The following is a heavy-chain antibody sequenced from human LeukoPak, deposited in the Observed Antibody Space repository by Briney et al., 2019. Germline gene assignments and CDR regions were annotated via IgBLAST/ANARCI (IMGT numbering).Heavy chain of an antibody. CDR3: AKPSCGSGRMVRNYYYYGMDV. CDR1: GFTFSSYA. CDR2: ISGSGGST. D-gene: IGHD3-10*01. V-gene: IGHV3-23*01. Sequence: GGSLRLSCAASGFTFSSYAMSWVRQAPGKGLEWVSAISGSGGSTYYADSVKGRFTISRDNSKNTLYLQMNSLRAEDTAVYYCAKPSCGSGRMVRNYYYYGMDVWGQGTTVTVSS. J-gene: IGHJ6*02.